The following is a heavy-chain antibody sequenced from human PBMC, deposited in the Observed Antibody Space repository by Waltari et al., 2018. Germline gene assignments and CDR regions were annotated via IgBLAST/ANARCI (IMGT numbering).Heavy chain of an antibody. Sequence: EVQLVESGGGLIQPGRSLRLSCAASGFTFDDYAMHWVRQAPGKGLEWVSGISWNSGSIGYADSVKGRFTISRDNAKNSLYLQMNSLRAEDTALYYCAKGRSGWYDYFDYWGQGTLVTVSS. D-gene: IGHD6-13*01. V-gene: IGHV3-9*01. CDR1: GFTFDDYA. CDR3: AKGRSGWYDYFDY. J-gene: IGHJ4*02. CDR2: ISWNSGSI.